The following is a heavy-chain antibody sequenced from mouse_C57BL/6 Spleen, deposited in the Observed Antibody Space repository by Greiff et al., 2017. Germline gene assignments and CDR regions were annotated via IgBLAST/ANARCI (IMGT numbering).Heavy chain of an antibody. V-gene: IGHV5-6*01. CDR2: ISSGGSYT. Sequence: EVQRVESGGDLVKPGGSLKLSCAASGFTFSSYGMSWVRQTPDKRLEWVATISSGGSYTYYPDSVKGRFTISRDNAKTTLYLQMSSLKSEDTAMYYCARRVITAVVATRYFDYWGQGTTLTVSS. CDR3: ARRVITAVVATRYFDY. D-gene: IGHD1-1*01. CDR1: GFTFSSYG. J-gene: IGHJ2*01.